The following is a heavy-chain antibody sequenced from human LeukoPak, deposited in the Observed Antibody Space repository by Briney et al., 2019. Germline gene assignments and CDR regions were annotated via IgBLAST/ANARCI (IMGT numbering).Heavy chain of an antibody. CDR3: ARIGYCSGGSCRYYFDY. CDR2: ISSSSSTI. D-gene: IGHD2-15*01. V-gene: IGHV3-48*04. Sequence: PGGSLRLSCAASGFTFSSYSMNWVGQAPGKGLEWVSYISSSSSTIYYADSVKGRFTISRDNAKNSLYLQMNSLRAEDTAVYYCARIGYCSGGSCRYYFDYRGQGTLVTVSS. J-gene: IGHJ4*02. CDR1: GFTFSSYS.